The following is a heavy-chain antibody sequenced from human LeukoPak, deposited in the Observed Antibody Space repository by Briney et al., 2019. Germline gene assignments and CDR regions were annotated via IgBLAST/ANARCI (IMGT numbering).Heavy chain of an antibody. J-gene: IGHJ4*02. Sequence: GGSLRLSCAASGFTFDDYAMHWVRQAPGKGLEWVSLISGDGGSTYYADSVKGRFTISRDNSKNSLYLQMNSLGTEDTALYYCAKGDDSGYAISGWVDYWGQGTLVTVSS. CDR3: AKGDDSGYAISGWVDY. CDR1: GFTFDDYA. D-gene: IGHD5-12*01. CDR2: ISGDGGST. V-gene: IGHV3-43*02.